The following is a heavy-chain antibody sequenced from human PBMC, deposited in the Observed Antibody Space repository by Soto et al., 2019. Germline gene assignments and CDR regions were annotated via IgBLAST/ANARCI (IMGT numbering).Heavy chain of an antibody. CDR3: ARAYSGYDFFDY. CDR2: IYYSGST. Sequence: SETLSLTCTVSGGSISSSSYYWGWIRQPPGKGLEWIGSIYYSGSTYYNPSLKSRVTISVDTSKNQFSLKLSSVTAADTAVYYCARAYSGYDFFDYWGQGTLVTVSS. J-gene: IGHJ4*02. D-gene: IGHD5-12*01. CDR1: GGSISSSSYY. V-gene: IGHV4-39*01.